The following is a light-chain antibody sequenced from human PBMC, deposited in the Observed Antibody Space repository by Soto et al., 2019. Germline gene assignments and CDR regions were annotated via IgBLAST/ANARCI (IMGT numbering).Light chain of an antibody. Sequence: EIGLTQSPGTLSLSPGERATLSCRASQSVDSSYLAWYQQKPGQAPRLLIYGAAGRATGISDRFSGSGSGTDFSLTISRLDPEDSAVYYCQQYGRPPQTFGQGTKVEI. CDR1: QSVDSSY. CDR3: QQYGRPPQT. J-gene: IGKJ1*01. V-gene: IGKV3-20*01. CDR2: GAA.